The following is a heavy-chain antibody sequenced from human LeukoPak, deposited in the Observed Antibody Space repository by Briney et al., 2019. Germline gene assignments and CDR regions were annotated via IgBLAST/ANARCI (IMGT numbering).Heavy chain of an antibody. J-gene: IGHJ3*02. D-gene: IGHD3-3*01. CDR1: GYTFTSYG. Sequence: GASVKVSCKASGYTFTSYGISWVRQAPGQGLEWMGWISAYNGNTNYAQKLQGRVTMTTDTSTSTAYMELRSLRSDDTAVYYCARDRRGEWPYPFNDAFDIWGQGTMVTVSS. V-gene: IGHV1-18*01. CDR2: ISAYNGNT. CDR3: ARDRRGEWPYPFNDAFDI.